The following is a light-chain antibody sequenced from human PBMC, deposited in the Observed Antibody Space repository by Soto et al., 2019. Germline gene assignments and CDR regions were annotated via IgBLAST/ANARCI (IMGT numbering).Light chain of an antibody. CDR2: GAS. J-gene: IGKJ4*01. Sequence: EIVMTQSPATLSVSPGERATLSCRASQSVNIYLAWYQHKPGQPPRHLIFGASYSATGIPARFSGSGSGTEFNLIISSLQSDDFAAYFCQQYDDWLPLTFGGGTKVEIK. CDR3: QQYDDWLPLT. V-gene: IGKV3D-15*01. CDR1: QSVNIY.